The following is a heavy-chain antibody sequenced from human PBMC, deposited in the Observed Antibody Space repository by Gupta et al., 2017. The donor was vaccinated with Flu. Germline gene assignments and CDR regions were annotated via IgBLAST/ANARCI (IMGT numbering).Heavy chain of an antibody. CDR2: INPNSGGT. J-gene: IGHJ6*03. D-gene: IGHD2-2*01. V-gene: IGHV1-2*06. Sequence: QGLEWMGRINPNSGGTNYAQKFQGRVTMTRDTSINTAYMELSRLRSDDTAVYSCARGPYCSSPSCYLGTYMDVWGKGTTVTVSS. CDR3: ARGPYCSSPSCYLGTYMDV.